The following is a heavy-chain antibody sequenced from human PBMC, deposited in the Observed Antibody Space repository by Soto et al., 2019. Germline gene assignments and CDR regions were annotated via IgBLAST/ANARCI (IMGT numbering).Heavy chain of an antibody. CDR1: GFTFSSYA. CDR2: ISGSGGST. CDR3: AKDRGQWLDRATNFDY. D-gene: IGHD6-19*01. Sequence: GGSLRLSCAASGFTFSSYAMSWVRQAPGKGLEWVSAISGSGGSTYYADSVKGRFTISRDNSKNTLYLQMNSLRAEDTAVYYCAKDRGQWLDRATNFDYWGQGTLVTVSS. V-gene: IGHV3-23*01. J-gene: IGHJ4*02.